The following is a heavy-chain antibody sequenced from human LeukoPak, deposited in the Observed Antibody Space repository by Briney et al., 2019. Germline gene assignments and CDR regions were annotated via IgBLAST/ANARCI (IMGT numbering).Heavy chain of an antibody. D-gene: IGHD6-19*01. CDR1: GFTFSSYG. CDR3: AKVQFWEQWLDGVDY. Sequence: PGRSLRLSCAASGFTFSSYGMHWVRQAPGKGLEWVAVISYDGSNKYYADSVKGRFTISRDNSKNTLYLQMNSLRAEDTAVYYCAKVQFWEQWLDGVDYWGQGTLVTVSS. V-gene: IGHV3-30*18. J-gene: IGHJ4*02. CDR2: ISYDGSNK.